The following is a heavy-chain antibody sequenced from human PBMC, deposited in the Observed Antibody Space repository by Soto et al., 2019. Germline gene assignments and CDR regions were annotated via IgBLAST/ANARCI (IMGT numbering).Heavy chain of an antibody. J-gene: IGHJ6*02. D-gene: IGHD3-3*01. CDR3: ATDSRFLEWLLGGMDV. Sequence: ASVKVSCKVSGYTLTELSMHCVRRAPGKGLEWMGGFDPEDGETIYAQKFQGRVTMTEDTSTDTAYMELSSLRSEDTAVYYCATDSRFLEWLLGGMDVWGQGTTVTVSS. CDR1: GYTLTELS. CDR2: FDPEDGET. V-gene: IGHV1-24*01.